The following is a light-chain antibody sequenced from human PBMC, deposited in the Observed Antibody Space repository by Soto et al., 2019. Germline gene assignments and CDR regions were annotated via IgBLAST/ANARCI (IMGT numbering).Light chain of an antibody. Sequence: QSVLTQTPSASGTPGQRVSISCSGSSTNIGRNTVIWYQQVPGTTPKVLIYSNSQRPSGVPDRFSGSKSGTSASLAISGLQSDDEAYYYWSSWDDSLNGVVFGGGTELSV. CDR1: STNIGRNT. CDR2: SNS. J-gene: IGLJ2*01. V-gene: IGLV1-44*01. CDR3: SSWDDSLNGVV.